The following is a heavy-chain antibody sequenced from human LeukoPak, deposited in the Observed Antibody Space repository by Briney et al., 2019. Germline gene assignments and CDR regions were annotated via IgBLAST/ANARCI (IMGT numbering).Heavy chain of an antibody. CDR1: GFTFSSYA. J-gene: IGHJ4*02. CDR2: ISGSGGST. V-gene: IGHV3-23*01. D-gene: IGHD3-10*01. CDR3: AKGLEGITMVRGVIIPDFDY. Sequence: GGSLGLSCAASGFTFSSYAMSWVRQAPGKGLEWVSAISGSGGSTYYADSVKGRFTISRDNSKNTLYLQMNSLRAEDTAVYYCAKGLEGITMVRGVIIPDFDYWGQGTLVTVSS.